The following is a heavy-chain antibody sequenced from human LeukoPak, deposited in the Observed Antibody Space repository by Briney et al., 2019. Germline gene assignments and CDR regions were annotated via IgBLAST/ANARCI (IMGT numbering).Heavy chain of an antibody. Sequence: ASVKVSCKASGYTFNSYSINWVRQAPGQGLEWVGSINAYNGNTNYAQKVQGRVTMTTDTSTSTAYMELRSLRSDDTALYYCARDGFRGPSDYWGQGTLVTVSS. D-gene: IGHD3-16*01. CDR1: GYTFNSYS. CDR3: ARDGFRGPSDY. J-gene: IGHJ4*02. CDR2: INAYNGNT. V-gene: IGHV1-18*01.